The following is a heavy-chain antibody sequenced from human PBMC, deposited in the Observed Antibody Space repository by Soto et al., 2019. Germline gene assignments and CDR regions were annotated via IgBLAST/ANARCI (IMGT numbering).Heavy chain of an antibody. J-gene: IGHJ4*02. CDR3: ARRAVAGTYFDY. D-gene: IGHD6-19*01. V-gene: IGHV1-2*04. CDR1: RYTLTDLS. CDR2: INPNSGDT. Sequence: ASVQVSCQVSRYTLTDLSMHWVRKNPGQGLEWMGCINPNSGDTNYAQKFQGWVTMTRDTSISTAYMELSRLRSDDTAVYYCARRAVAGTYFDYWGQGTLVTVSS.